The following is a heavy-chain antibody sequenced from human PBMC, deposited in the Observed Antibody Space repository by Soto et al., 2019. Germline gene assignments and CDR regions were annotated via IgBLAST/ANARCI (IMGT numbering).Heavy chain of an antibody. Sequence: ASVKVSCKASGYTFTSYYMHWVRQAPGQGLEWMGIINPSGGSTSYAQKFQGRVTMTRDTSTSTVYMELSSLRSEDTAVYYCARLVRGVIITGRFDPWGQGTLVTVSS. V-gene: IGHV1-46*01. CDR3: ARLVRGVIITGRFDP. CDR2: INPSGGST. J-gene: IGHJ5*02. CDR1: GYTFTSYY. D-gene: IGHD3-10*01.